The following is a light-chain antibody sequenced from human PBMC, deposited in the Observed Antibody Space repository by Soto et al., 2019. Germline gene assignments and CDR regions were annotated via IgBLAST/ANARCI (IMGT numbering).Light chain of an antibody. CDR2: DAS. J-gene: IGKJ1*01. V-gene: IGKV1-5*01. CDR3: QQYNSYSWT. Sequence: DIQMTQSPSTLSASVGDRVTITCGASQSITIWLAWYQQKPGKAPKLLIFDASSLESGVPSRFSGSGSGTEFTLTISSLQPDDFAPNYCQQYNSYSWTFGQGTKVEIK. CDR1: QSITIW.